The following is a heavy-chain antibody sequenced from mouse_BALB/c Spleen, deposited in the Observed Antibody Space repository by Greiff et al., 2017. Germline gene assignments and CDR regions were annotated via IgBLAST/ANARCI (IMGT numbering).Heavy chain of an antibody. CDR1: GFTFSSYA. CDR2: ISSGGST. D-gene: IGHD2-10*01. V-gene: IGHV5-6-5*01. Sequence: EVMLVESGGGLVKPGGSLKLSCAASGFTFSSYAMSWVRQTPEKRLEWVASISSGGSTYYPDSVKGRFTISRDNARNILYLQMSSLRSEDTAMYYCASPAYYGNYAMDYWGQGTSVTVSA. J-gene: IGHJ4*01. CDR3: ASPAYYGNYAMDY.